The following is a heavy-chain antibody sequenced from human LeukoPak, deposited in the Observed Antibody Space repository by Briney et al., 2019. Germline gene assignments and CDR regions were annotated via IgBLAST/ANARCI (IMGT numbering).Heavy chain of an antibody. CDR1: GFTFSNYA. J-gene: IGHJ4*02. D-gene: IGHD1-26*01. V-gene: IGHV3-23*01. CDR2: ISGSGGSA. Sequence: GGSLRLSCAASGFTFSNYAMSWVRQAPGKGLEWVSAISGSGGSAYYADSVKGRFTISRDNSKNTLYLQMGSLRAEDMAVYYCAREIDGSCDYWGQGTLVTVSS. CDR3: AREIDGSCDY.